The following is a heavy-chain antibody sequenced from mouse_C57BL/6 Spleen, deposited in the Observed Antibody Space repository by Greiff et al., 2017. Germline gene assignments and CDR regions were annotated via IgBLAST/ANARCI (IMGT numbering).Heavy chain of an antibody. CDR1: GYTFTSYW. V-gene: IGHV1-64*01. J-gene: IGHJ3*01. CDR3: ARPTSAWFAD. Sequence: QVQLKQPGAELVKPGASVKLSCKASGYTFTSYWMHWVKQRPGQGLEWIGMIHPNSGSTNYDEKFKSKATLTVDKSSSTAYMQLSSLTSEDSAVYYGARPTSAWFADWGQGTLVTVSA. D-gene: IGHD1-1*01. CDR2: IHPNSGST.